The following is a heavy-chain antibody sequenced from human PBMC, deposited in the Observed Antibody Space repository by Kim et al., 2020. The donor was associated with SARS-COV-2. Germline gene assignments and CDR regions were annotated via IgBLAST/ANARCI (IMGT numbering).Heavy chain of an antibody. CDR2: IRWNGNSN. Sequence: GGSLRLSCAASGFTFGDYAMHWVRQAPGKGLEWVSGIRWNGNSNASADSVTVRFTISRDNAKTSLSLHLKSLSVKTTAMYYCAKALGPGSTGSFCAAFD. J-gene: IGHJ4*01. V-gene: IGHV3-20*04. CDR3: AKALGPGSTGSFCAAFD. D-gene: IGHD3-3*01. CDR1: GFTFGDYA.